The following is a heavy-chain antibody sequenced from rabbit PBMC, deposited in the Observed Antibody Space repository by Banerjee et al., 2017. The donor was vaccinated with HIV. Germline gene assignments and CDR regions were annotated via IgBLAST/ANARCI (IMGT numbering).Heavy chain of an antibody. V-gene: IGHV1S45*01. Sequence: QEKLVESGGGLVQPEGSLTLTCTAYGFSFSRGYYMCWVRQAPGKGLEWIACIYTGSGGSTYYATWVNGGFTISKTSSTVDLKMTRLTAADTAPYFCARVDAGSSWVKFNLWGQGSLGTVS. D-gene: IGHD4-2*01. CDR1: GFSFSRGYY. J-gene: IGHJ4*01. CDR2: IYTGSGGST. CDR3: ARVDAGSSWVKFNL.